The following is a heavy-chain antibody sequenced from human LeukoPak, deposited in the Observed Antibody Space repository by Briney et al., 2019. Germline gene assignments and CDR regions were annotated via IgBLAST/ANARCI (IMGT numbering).Heavy chain of an antibody. V-gene: IGHV1-2*02. CDR2: IKPNSGVT. D-gene: IGHD2-21*02. Sequence: GASVKVSCKTSGYTFATYFMHWVRQAPGQGLEWMGYIKPNSGVTNYAQKFRGRVTMTWDTSISTAYIELSGLTSADTAIYYCARPTYCGSNCYFNFDYWGQGTLVTVSS. CDR1: GYTFATYF. J-gene: IGHJ4*02. CDR3: ARPTYCGSNCYFNFDY.